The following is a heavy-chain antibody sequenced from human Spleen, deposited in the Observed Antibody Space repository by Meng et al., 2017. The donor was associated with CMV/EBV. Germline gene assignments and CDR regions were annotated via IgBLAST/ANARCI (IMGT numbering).Heavy chain of an antibody. CDR2: ISAYNGNR. CDR1: GYTFTTYG. D-gene: IGHD1-14*01. J-gene: IGHJ5*02. Sequence: ASVKVSCKASGYTFTTYGIFWVRQTPGQGLEWIGWISAYNGNRDYAESLQGRVTLTTDTSTSTAYMELRSLRSDDTAVYYCARDSGMYNWNHLNWFDLWGQGTLVTVSS. CDR3: ARDSGMYNWNHLNWFDL. V-gene: IGHV1-18*01.